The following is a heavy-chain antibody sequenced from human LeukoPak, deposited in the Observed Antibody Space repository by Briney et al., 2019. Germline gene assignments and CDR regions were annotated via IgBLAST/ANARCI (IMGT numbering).Heavy chain of an antibody. D-gene: IGHD1-1*01. CDR3: AKEAMTGTGIGLDY. CDR2: IYPGDSDT. Sequence: GESLQISSYGSGYIFSNHWIGWVRQMPGKGREWMGIIYPGDSDTRYSPSFQGQITISADKSISTAYLQWKSLKASDTAMYYCAKEAMTGTGIGLDYWGQGTLVTVSS. V-gene: IGHV5-51*01. J-gene: IGHJ4*02. CDR1: GYIFSNHW.